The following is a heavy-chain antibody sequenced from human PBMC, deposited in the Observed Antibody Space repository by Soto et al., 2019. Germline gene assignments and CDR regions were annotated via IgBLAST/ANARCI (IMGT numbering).Heavy chain of an antibody. CDR1: GGSISSYY. D-gene: IGHD3-22*01. CDR3: ARRDSSGYYLNGFAP. CDR2: IYYSGST. J-gene: IGHJ5*02. Sequence: SETLSLTCTVSGGSISSYYWSWIRQPPGKGLEWIGYIYYSGSTNYNPSLKSRVTISVDTSKNQFSLKLSSVTAADTAVYYCARRDSSGYYLNGFAPGGQGTLVTVSS. V-gene: IGHV4-59*08.